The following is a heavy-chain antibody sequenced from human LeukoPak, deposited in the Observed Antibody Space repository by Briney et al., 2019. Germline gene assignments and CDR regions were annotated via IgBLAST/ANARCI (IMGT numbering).Heavy chain of an antibody. CDR2: ISAYNGNT. D-gene: IGHD2-2*01. CDR3: ARDNTLGYCSSTSCKLFDY. J-gene: IGHJ4*02. V-gene: IGHV1-18*01. CDR1: GYTFTSYG. Sequence: ASVKVSCKASGYTFTSYGISWVRQAPGQGLEWMGWISAYNGNTNYAQKLQGRVTMTTDTSTSTAYMELRSLRSDDTAVYYCARDNTLGYCSSTSCKLFDYWGQGTLVTVSS.